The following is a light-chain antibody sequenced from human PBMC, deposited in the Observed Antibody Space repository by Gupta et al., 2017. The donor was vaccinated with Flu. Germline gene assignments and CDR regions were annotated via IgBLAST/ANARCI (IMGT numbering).Light chain of an antibody. J-gene: IGLJ3*02. CDR2: RNN. CDR1: SPNSGSNY. CDR3: AAGDDSRSGWV. V-gene: IGLV1-47*01. Sequence: QSVLTQPPSASGTPGQRGTNSFSGSSPNSGSNYLYWYQQLTGTAPKLLIYRNNQRHSGGPDRFSGSKYVTSAAVATSRLRAEEEADYYCAAGDDSRSGWVFGGGTKLTVL.